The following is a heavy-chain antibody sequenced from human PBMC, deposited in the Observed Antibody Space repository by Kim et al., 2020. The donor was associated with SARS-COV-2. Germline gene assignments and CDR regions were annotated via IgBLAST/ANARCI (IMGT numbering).Heavy chain of an antibody. J-gene: IGHJ3*02. CDR3: AKDIVGATDDAFDI. Sequence: GGSLRLSCAASGFTFGDYAMHWVRQAPGKGLEWVSGISWNSGSIGYADSVKGRFTISRDNAKNSLYLQMNSLRAEDTALYYCAKDIVGATDDAFDIWGQGTMVTVSS. D-gene: IGHD1-26*01. V-gene: IGHV3-9*01. CDR1: GFTFGDYA. CDR2: ISWNSGSI.